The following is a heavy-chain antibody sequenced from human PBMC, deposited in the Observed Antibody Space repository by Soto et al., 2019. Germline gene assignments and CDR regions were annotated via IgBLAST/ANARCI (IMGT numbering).Heavy chain of an antibody. CDR2: IYYSGST. D-gene: IGHD5-12*01. Sequence: SETLSLSCTVSGDSIRSYYWTWIRQPPGKGLELIGYIYYSGSTRYNPSLKSRVTISVGMSKNQFSLKLSSVIAADTAVYYCARAYGGFDNGLDVWGQGTAVTVSS. V-gene: IGHV4-59*01. CDR3: ARAYGGFDNGLDV. CDR1: GDSIRSYY. J-gene: IGHJ6*02.